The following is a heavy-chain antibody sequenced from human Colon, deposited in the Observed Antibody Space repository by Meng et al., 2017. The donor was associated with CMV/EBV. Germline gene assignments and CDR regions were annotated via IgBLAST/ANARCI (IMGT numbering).Heavy chain of an antibody. CDR1: GVCIGTHY. CDR2: IHYSGSV. V-gene: IGHV4-59*11. D-gene: IGHD3-10*01. Sequence: VQLQQSGPGLVKRSATLSLTCTVSGVCIGTHYWSWIRESPGKGLEWIGSIHYSGSVDYHPSLRNRLIMSVDTSNNQFSLKLNSVTTADTSVYYCTERGVAYWGQGILVTVSS. J-gene: IGHJ4*02. CDR3: TERGVAY.